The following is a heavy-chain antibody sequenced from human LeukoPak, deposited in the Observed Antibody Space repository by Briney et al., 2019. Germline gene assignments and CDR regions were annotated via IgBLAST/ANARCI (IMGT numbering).Heavy chain of an antibody. CDR2: IYYSGST. J-gene: IGHJ4*02. V-gene: IGHV4-59*01. CDR1: GGSISSYY. D-gene: IGHD5-12*01. Sequence: SETLSLTCTVSGGSISSYYWSWIRQPPGKGLEWIGYIYYSGSTNYNPSLKSRVTISVDTSKNQFSLKLSSVTAADTAVYYCARDSVDDTGYFDYWGQGTLVTVSS. CDR3: ARDSVDDTGYFDY.